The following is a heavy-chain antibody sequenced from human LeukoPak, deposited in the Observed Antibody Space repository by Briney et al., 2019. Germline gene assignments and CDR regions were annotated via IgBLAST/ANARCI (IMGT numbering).Heavy chain of an antibody. CDR2: IYYSGST. Sequence: SETLSLTCTVSGGSISSYYWSWIRQPPGKGLEWIGYIYYSGSTNYNPSLKSRVTISVDTSKNQFSLKLSSVTAADTAVYYCARFYYYGSGSYYTGSYYFDYWGQGTLVTVSS. J-gene: IGHJ4*02. V-gene: IGHV4-59*12. CDR3: ARFYYYGSGSYYTGSYYFDY. D-gene: IGHD3-10*01. CDR1: GGSISSYY.